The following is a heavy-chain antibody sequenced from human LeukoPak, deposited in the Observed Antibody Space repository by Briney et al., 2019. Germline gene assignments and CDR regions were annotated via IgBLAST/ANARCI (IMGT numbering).Heavy chain of an antibody. CDR1: GFTFSSYE. CDR3: ARDGAVAGKIDY. J-gene: IGHJ4*02. D-gene: IGHD6-19*01. CDR2: ISSSGSTI. V-gene: IGHV3-48*03. Sequence: PGGSLRLSCAASGFTFSSYEMNWVRQAPGKGLEWVSYISSSGSTIYYADSVKGRFTISRDNAKNSLYLQMNSLRAEDTAVYYCARDGAVAGKIDYWGQGTLVTVSS.